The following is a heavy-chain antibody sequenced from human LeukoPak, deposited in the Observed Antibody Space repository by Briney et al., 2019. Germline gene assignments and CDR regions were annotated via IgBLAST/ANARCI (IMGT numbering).Heavy chain of an antibody. CDR1: GFTFSDYY. Sequence: PGGSLRLSCAASGFTFSDYYMSWIRQAPGKGLEWVSYISSSGRTTYYADSVKGRFTISRDNAKNSLYLQMNSLRAEDTAVYYCAMHGRDGYNWYYWGQGTLVTVSS. CDR2: ISSSGRTT. D-gene: IGHD5-24*01. V-gene: IGHV3-11*04. J-gene: IGHJ4*02. CDR3: AMHGRDGYNWYY.